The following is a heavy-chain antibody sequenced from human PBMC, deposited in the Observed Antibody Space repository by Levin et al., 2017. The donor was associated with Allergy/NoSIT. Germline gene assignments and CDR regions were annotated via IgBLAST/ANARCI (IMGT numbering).Heavy chain of an antibody. V-gene: IGHV4-59*08. Sequence: SQTLSLTCTVSGGSISSSYWSWIRQPPGKGLEWIGYIYYSGSTNYNPSLKSRVTISVDTSKNQFSLKLSSVTAADTAVYYCARRNPSSWKSWFDPWGQGTLVTVSS. D-gene: IGHD2-2*01. J-gene: IGHJ5*02. CDR2: IYYSGST. CDR3: ARRNPSSWKSWFDP. CDR1: GGSISSSY.